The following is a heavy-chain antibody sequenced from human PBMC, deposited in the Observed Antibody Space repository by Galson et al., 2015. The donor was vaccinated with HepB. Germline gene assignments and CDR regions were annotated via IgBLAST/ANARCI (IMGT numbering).Heavy chain of an antibody. V-gene: IGHV3-48*01. CDR1: GFTFSSYS. J-gene: IGHJ4*02. CDR3: ARARGEWELAIDY. Sequence: SLRLSCAASGFTFSSYSMNWVRQAPGKGLEWVSYISSSSSTIYYADSVKGRFTISRDNAKNSLYLQMNSLRAEDTAVYYCARARGEWELAIDYWGQGTLVTVSS. D-gene: IGHD1-26*01. CDR2: ISSSSSTI.